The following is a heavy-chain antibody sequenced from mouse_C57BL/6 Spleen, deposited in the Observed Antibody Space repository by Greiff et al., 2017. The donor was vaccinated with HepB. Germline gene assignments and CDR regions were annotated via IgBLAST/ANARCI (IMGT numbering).Heavy chain of an antibody. J-gene: IGHJ1*03. Sequence: QVQLQQPGAELVKPGASVKLSCTASGYTFTSYWMHWVKQRPGRGLEWIGRIDPKSGGTQYNEKFKSKATLTVDKPSSTAYMQLSSLTSEDSAVYDCARYDNYGRSYWYFDVWGTGTTVTVSS. CDR3: ARYDNYGRSYWYFDV. CDR2: IDPKSGGT. V-gene: IGHV1-72*01. D-gene: IGHD1-1*01. CDR1: GYTFTSYW.